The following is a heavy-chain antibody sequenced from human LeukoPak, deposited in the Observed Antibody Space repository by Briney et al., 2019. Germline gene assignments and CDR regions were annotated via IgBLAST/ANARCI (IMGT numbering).Heavy chain of an antibody. D-gene: IGHD4-17*01. Sequence: KPSETLSLTCTVSGGSISSYYWSWIRQPPGKGLEWIGYIYYSGSTNYNPSLKSRVTISVDTSKNQFSLKLSSVTAADTAVYYCAYGDYETHFDYWGQGTLVTVSS. J-gene: IGHJ4*02. V-gene: IGHV4-59*01. CDR2: IYYSGST. CDR3: AYGDYETHFDY. CDR1: GGSISSYY.